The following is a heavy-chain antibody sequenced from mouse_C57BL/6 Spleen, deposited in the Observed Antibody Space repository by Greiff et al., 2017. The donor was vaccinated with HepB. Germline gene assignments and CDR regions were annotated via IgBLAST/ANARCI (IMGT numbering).Heavy chain of an antibody. V-gene: IGHV3-6*01. CDR3: ARDHGNYPYWYFDV. J-gene: IGHJ1*03. CDR1: GYSITSGYY. CDR2: ISYDGSN. Sequence: VQLKQSGPGLVKPSQSLSLTCSVTGYSITSGYYWNWIRQFPGNKLEWMGYISYDGSNNYNPSLKNRISITRDTSKNQFFLKLNSVTTEDTATYYCARDHGNYPYWYFDVWGTGTTVTVSS. D-gene: IGHD2-1*01.